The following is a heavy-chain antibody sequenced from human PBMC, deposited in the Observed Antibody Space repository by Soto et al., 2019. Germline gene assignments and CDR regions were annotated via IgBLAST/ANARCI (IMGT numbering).Heavy chain of an antibody. V-gene: IGHV3-23*01. CDR2: ISGGSSVT. CDR3: AKVLSKNCHYPFDF. D-gene: IGHD2-21*01. CDR1: VFTFSGYA. J-gene: IGHJ4*02. Sequence: GGSLRLSCTASVFTFSGYAMTWVRQAPGKGLDLVSRISGGSSVTYYVDSVKGRFTISRDNAKKTLFLQLNRLSAEDTATYYCAKVLSKNCHYPFDFWGQGTKVTVSS.